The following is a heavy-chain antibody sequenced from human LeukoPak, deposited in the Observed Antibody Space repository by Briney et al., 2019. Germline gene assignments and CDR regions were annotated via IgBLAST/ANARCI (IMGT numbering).Heavy chain of an antibody. V-gene: IGHV3-21*04. Sequence: GGSLRLSCAASGFPFNDYSMNWVRQTPGKGLEWVSSITSSGSHKYFADSLKGRFTISRDNSKNTLYLQMNSLRAEDTAVYYCAKTDRPPTAYYYYMDVWGKGTTVTISS. CDR1: GFPFNDYS. CDR2: ITSSGSHK. CDR3: AKTDRPPTAYYYYMDV. D-gene: IGHD4-17*01. J-gene: IGHJ6*03.